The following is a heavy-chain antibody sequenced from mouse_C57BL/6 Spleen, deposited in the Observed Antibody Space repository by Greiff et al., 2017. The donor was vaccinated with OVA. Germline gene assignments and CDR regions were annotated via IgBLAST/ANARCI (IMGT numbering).Heavy chain of an antibody. CDR3: ARFYYSKGGYWYFDV. D-gene: IGHD2-5*01. Sequence: VKLQESDAELVKPGASVKISCKVSGYTFTDHTIHWMKQRPEQGLEWIGYIYPRDGSTKYNEKFKGKATLTADKSSSTAYMQLNSLTSEDSAVYFCARFYYSKGGYWYFDVWGTGTTVTVSS. V-gene: IGHV1-78*01. J-gene: IGHJ1*03. CDR1: GYTFTDHT. CDR2: IYPRDGST.